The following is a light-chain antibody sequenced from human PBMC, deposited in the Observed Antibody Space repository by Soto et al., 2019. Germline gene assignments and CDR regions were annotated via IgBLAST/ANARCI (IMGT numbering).Light chain of an antibody. CDR2: DVS. Sequence: QSALTQPASVSGSPGQSITISCTGTSSDVGGYNYVSWYQQHPGKAPKLMIYDVSNRPSGVYHRFSGSNSGNTASLTISGLQAEDEAYYYCSSYTSSSTPDVFGTGTKLTVL. V-gene: IGLV2-14*01. CDR1: SSDVGGYNY. J-gene: IGLJ1*01. CDR3: SSYTSSSTPDV.